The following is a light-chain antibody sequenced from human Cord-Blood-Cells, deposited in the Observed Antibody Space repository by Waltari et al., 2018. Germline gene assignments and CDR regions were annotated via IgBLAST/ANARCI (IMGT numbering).Light chain of an antibody. J-gene: IGLJ3*02. Sequence: QSALTQPRSVSGSPGQSVTISCTGTSSDVGGYNYVSWYQQNPGNAPKLMIYDVSKRPSGVPDRFSGSKSGTTASLTISGLQAEDEADYYCCSYAGSYTWVFGGGTKLTVL. CDR3: CSYAGSYTWV. V-gene: IGLV2-11*01. CDR2: DVS. CDR1: SSDVGGYNY.